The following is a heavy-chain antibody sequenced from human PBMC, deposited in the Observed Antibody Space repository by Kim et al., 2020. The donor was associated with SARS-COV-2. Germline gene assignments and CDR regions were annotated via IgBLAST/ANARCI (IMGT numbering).Heavy chain of an antibody. D-gene: IGHD6-13*01. CDR2: DGSNK. CDR3: AKGGIAD. Sequence: DGSNKYYAATVKGRITISGDKSRNTLYLEMNSLRAEDTAVYYCAKGGIADWGQGTLVTVSS. V-gene: IGHV3-30*02. J-gene: IGHJ4*02.